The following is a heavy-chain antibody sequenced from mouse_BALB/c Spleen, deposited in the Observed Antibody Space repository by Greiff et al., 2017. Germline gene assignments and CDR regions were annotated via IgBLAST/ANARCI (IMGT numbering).Heavy chain of an antibody. J-gene: IGHJ4*01. V-gene: IGHV5-6*01. D-gene: IGHD1-1*01. Sequence: EVHLVESGGDLVKPGGSLKLSCAASGFTFSSYGMSWVRQTPDKRLEWVATISSGGSYTYYPDSVKGRFTISRDNAKNTLYLQMSSLKSEDTAMYYCARHEYYYGSSYRAMDYWGQGTSVTVSS. CDR3: ARHEYYYGSSYRAMDY. CDR2: ISSGGSYT. CDR1: GFTFSSYG.